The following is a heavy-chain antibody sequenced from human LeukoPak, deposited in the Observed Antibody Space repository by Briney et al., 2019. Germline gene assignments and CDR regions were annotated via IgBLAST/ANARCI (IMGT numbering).Heavy chain of an antibody. CDR3: ARDHSGYDFPGRDYYYMDV. J-gene: IGHJ6*03. CDR1: GFTFSTYS. Sequence: PGGSLRLSCAASGFTFSTYSINWVRQAPGKGLEWVSYIRSRDRTIYYADSVKGRFTISTDNAENSLYLQMNSLRTEDTAVYYCARDHSGYDFPGRDYYYMDVWGKGTTVTVSS. V-gene: IGHV3-48*01. D-gene: IGHD5-12*01. CDR2: IRSRDRTI.